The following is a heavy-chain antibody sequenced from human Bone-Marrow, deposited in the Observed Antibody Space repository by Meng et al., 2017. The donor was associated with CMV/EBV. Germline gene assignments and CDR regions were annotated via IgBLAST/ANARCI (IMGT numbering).Heavy chain of an antibody. CDR1: YTCTSYG. CDR2: ISAYNGNT. CDR3: ARFQGPYCSSTSCAMLDY. Sequence: YTCTSYGISWVRQAPGQGLEWMGWISAYNGNTNYAQKLQGRVTMTTDTSTSTAYMELRSLRSDDTAVYYCARFQGPYCSSTSCAMLDYWGQGTLVTVSS. V-gene: IGHV1-18*01. J-gene: IGHJ4*02. D-gene: IGHD2-2*01.